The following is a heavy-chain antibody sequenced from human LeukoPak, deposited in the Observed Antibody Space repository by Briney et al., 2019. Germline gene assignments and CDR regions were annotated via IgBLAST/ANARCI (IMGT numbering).Heavy chain of an antibody. CDR1: GYTFTNYG. V-gene: IGHV1-18*01. D-gene: IGHD6-13*01. J-gene: IGHJ5*02. Sequence: GASVKVSCKASGYTFTNYGISWVRQAPGQGLEWMGWISAYNGNTKYAQEFQGRVTMTTDTSTSTAYMELRSLSSDDTAVYHCAGDNHRSSWSWFDPWGQGTLVTVSS. CDR3: AGDNHRSSWSWFDP. CDR2: ISAYNGNT.